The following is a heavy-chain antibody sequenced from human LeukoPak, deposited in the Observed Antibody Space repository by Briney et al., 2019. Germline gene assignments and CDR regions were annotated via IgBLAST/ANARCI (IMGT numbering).Heavy chain of an antibody. J-gene: IGHJ4*02. CDR2: VSSSGGTT. CDR1: GFTFSSYG. D-gene: IGHD3-10*01. Sequence: GGSLRLSCAASGFTFSSYGMSWVRQAPGKGLEWVSAVSSSGGTTYYADSVKGRFTISRDNSKNTLSLQMNSLRAEDTAIYYCAKILASGSGSYWGQGTLVLVSS. V-gene: IGHV3-23*01. CDR3: AKILASGSGSY.